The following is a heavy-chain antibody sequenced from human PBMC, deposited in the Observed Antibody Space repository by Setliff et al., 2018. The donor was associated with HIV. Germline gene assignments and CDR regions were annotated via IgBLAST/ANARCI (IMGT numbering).Heavy chain of an antibody. CDR1: GGTFSSYP. Sequence: ASVKVSCKASGGTFSSYPISWVRQAPGQGLEWMGGITPISGTANYAQKFQGRVTIAADEFTSTAYMELSSLRSEDTAVYYCVRGGQYYRSTYYYYYMDVWGKGTTVTSP. J-gene: IGHJ6*03. V-gene: IGHV1-69*13. CDR2: ITPISGTA. CDR3: VRGGQYYRSTYYYYYMDV. D-gene: IGHD3-16*02.